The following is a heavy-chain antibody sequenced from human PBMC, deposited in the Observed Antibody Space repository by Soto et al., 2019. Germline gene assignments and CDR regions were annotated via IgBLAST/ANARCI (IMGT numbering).Heavy chain of an antibody. Sequence: SSETLSLTCTVSGGSISSYYWSWIRQPPGKGLEWIWYIYYSGSTNYNPSLKSRVTISVDTSKNQFSLKLSSVTAADTAVYYCARLGRYYDSSGYDYYYYGMDVWGQGTTVTVSS. CDR3: ARLGRYYDSSGYDYYYYGMDV. V-gene: IGHV4-59*08. CDR2: IYYSGST. D-gene: IGHD3-22*01. J-gene: IGHJ6*02. CDR1: GGSISSYY.